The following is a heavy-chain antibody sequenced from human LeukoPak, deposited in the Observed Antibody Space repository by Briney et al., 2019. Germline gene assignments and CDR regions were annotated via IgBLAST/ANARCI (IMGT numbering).Heavy chain of an antibody. Sequence: PGGSLRLSCAASGFSVSSNYVTWVRQPPGKGLEWVSVIYSDGSTYYADSVKGRFTISRDNSKNTLYLQMNSLRVEDTAVYYCTDAVAGWGQGILVTVSS. J-gene: IGHJ4*02. D-gene: IGHD4-23*01. CDR3: TDAVAG. CDR2: IYSDGST. CDR1: GFSVSSNY. V-gene: IGHV3-53*05.